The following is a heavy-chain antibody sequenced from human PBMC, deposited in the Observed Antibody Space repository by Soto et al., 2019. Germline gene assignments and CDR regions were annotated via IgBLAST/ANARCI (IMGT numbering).Heavy chain of an antibody. CDR3: ARLITWGSAFDI. CDR2: IYYSGST. V-gene: IGHV4-39*01. CDR1: GGSISSSSYY. Sequence: QLQLQESGPGLVKPSETLSLTCTVSGGSISSSSYYWGWIRQPPGKGLEWIGSIYYSGSTYYNPALKSRVTISVDTSKNQFSLKLSSVTAADPAVYYCARLITWGSAFDIWGQGTMVTVSS. D-gene: IGHD7-27*01. J-gene: IGHJ3*02.